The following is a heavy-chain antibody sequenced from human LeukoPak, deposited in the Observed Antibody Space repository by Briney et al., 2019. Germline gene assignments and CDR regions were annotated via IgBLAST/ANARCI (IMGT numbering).Heavy chain of an antibody. D-gene: IGHD2-2*02. V-gene: IGHV3-30-3*01. CDR2: ISYDGSNK. Sequence: GGSLRLSCAAPGFTFSSYAMHWVRQAPGKGLEWVAVISYDGSNKYYADSVKGRFTISRDNSKNTLYLQMNSLRAEDTAVYYCARAGGSCSSTSCYNVYYYYYGMDVWGQGTTVTVSS. CDR3: ARAGGSCSSTSCYNVYYYYYGMDV. CDR1: GFTFSSYA. J-gene: IGHJ6*02.